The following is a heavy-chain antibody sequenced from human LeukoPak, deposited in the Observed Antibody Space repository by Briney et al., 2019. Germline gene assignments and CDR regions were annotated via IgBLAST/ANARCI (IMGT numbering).Heavy chain of an antibody. Sequence: GGSLRLSCAASGFTFSSYAMSWVRQAPGKGLEWVSAISGSGGSTYYADSVKGRFTISRDNSKNTLYLQMNSLRAEDTAVYYCAVDSAMVTTPDYWGQGTLVTVSS. V-gene: IGHV3-23*01. J-gene: IGHJ4*02. CDR1: GFTFSSYA. D-gene: IGHD5-18*01. CDR3: AVDSAMVTTPDY. CDR2: ISGSGGST.